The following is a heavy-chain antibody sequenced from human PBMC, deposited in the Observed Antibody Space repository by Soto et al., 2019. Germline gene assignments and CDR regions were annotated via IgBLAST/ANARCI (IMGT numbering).Heavy chain of an antibody. D-gene: IGHD2-21*02. Sequence: QVQLQESGPGLVKPSETLSLTCTVSGGSISNFYWRWIRQSPGKGLEWIGYGYMYYSGSTYYNPSLESRVTISVDTSKNQISLKLTSVTAEDTALYYCARGSLSTETANALDVWGPGTMVTVSS. V-gene: IGHV4-59*01. J-gene: IGHJ3*01. CDR3: ARGSLSTETANALDV. CDR1: GGSISNFY. CDR2: MYYSGST.